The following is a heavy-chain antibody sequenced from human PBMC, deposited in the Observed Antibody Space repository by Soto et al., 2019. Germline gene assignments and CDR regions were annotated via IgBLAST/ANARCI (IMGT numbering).Heavy chain of an antibody. CDR2: IIPIFGTA. J-gene: IGHJ5*02. Sequence: ASVKVSCKASGGTFSSYAISWVRQAPGQGLEWMGGIIPIFGTANYAQKFQGRVTITADESTSTAYMELSSLRSEDTGVYDCARGGVPYYDFWSGLTNWFDPWGQGTLVTVSS. V-gene: IGHV1-69*13. CDR1: GGTFSSYA. CDR3: ARGGVPYYDFWSGLTNWFDP. D-gene: IGHD3-3*01.